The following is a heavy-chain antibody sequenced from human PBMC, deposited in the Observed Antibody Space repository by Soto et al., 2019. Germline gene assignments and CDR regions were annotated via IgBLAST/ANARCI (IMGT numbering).Heavy chain of an antibody. D-gene: IGHD5-12*01. Sequence: LTCAVSGYPISSGYYWGWIRQPPGKGLEWIGIIHHSGSTYYNPSLRSRITISVDTSKNQFSLKMPSVTAADTAVYYCARSSGYVPGGYWGQGILVTVSS. J-gene: IGHJ4*02. CDR1: GYPISSGYY. CDR3: ARSSGYVPGGY. V-gene: IGHV4-38-2*01. CDR2: IHHSGST.